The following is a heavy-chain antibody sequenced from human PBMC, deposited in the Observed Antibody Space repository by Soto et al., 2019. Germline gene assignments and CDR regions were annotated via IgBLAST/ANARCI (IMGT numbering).Heavy chain of an antibody. Sequence: GALRLSCAVSEFTFADYAVHWVRQSAGKGLEWVSFINADGSEKYYADSVRGRFTISRDNSKDSFYLQMNSLRLEDTAMYYCARMGYDSSGYLAYWGQGTLVTVSS. D-gene: IGHD3-22*01. CDR2: INADGSEK. J-gene: IGHJ4*02. V-gene: IGHV3-43D*04. CDR1: EFTFADYA. CDR3: ARMGYDSSGYLAY.